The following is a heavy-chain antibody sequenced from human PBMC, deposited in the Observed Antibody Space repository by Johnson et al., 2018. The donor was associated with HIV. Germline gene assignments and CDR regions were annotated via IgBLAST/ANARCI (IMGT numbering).Heavy chain of an antibody. D-gene: IGHD5/OR15-5a*01. CDR1: GFTFSTYD. CDR3: ARGVLAFDI. J-gene: IGHJ3*02. CDR2: ITTAGDT. V-gene: IGHV3-13*01. Sequence: VQLVESGGDLVQPGGSLRLSCAASGFTFSTYDMHWVRQVTGKGLEWVSGITTAGDTYYPGSVKGRFTIFRENVKNSLYLQMNSLRAGDTAVYYCARGVLAFDIWGQGTMVTVSS.